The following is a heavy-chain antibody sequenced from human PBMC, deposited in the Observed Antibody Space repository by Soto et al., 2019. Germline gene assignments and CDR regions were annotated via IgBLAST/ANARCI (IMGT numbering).Heavy chain of an antibody. J-gene: IGHJ4*02. CDR1: GGTFSSYT. CDR3: ARDLNSKGYYGSRSYRSDY. V-gene: IGHV1-69*08. Sequence: QVQLVQSGAEVKKPGYSVKVSCKASGGTFSSYTISWVRQAPGQGLEWMGRIIPILGIANYAQKFQGRVTITADKSTSTDYMELSSLRPEDTAVYYCARDLNSKGYYGSRSYRSDYWGQGTLVTVSS. D-gene: IGHD3-10*01. CDR2: IIPILGIA.